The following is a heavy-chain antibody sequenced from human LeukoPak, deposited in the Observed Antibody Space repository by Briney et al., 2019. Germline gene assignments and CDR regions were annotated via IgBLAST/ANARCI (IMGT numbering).Heavy chain of an antibody. D-gene: IGHD3-22*01. CDR1: GYTFTIYY. CDR2: INPSGGST. V-gene: IGHV1-46*01. Sequence: ASVKVSCKASGYTFTIYYMHWVRQAPGQGLEWMGIINPSGGSTSYAQKFQGRVTMTRDMSTSTVYMELSSLRSEDTAVYYCARDRHYYDSSDSKGVMGNWGQGTLVTVSS. CDR3: ARDRHYYDSSDSKGVMGN. J-gene: IGHJ4*02.